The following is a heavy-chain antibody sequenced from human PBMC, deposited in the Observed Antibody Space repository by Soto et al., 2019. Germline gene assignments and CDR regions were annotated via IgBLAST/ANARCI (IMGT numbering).Heavy chain of an antibody. V-gene: IGHV4-39*01. CDR2: IYYSGST. J-gene: IGHJ4*02. D-gene: IGHD3-3*01. CDR3: ALTYYDFWSGYYPLRFDY. Sequence: SETLSLTCTVSGGSISSSSYYWGWIRQPPGKGLEWIGSIYYSGSTYYNPSLKSRVTISVDTSKNQFSLKLSSVTAADTAVYYCALTYYDFWSGYYPLRFDYWGQGTLVTVSS. CDR1: GGSISSSSYY.